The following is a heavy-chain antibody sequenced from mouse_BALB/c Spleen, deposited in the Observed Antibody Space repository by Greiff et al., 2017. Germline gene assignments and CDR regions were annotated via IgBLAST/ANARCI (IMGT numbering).Heavy chain of an antibody. CDR1: GFNIKDYY. Sequence: EVKLQESGAELVRSGASVKLSCTASGFNIKDYYMHWVKQRPEQGLEWIGWIDPENGDTEYAPKFQGKATMTADTSSNTAYLQLSSLTSEDTAVYYCNEFDRFAYWGQGTLVTVSA. CDR2: IDPENGDT. V-gene: IGHV14-4*02. CDR3: NEFDRFAY. J-gene: IGHJ3*01.